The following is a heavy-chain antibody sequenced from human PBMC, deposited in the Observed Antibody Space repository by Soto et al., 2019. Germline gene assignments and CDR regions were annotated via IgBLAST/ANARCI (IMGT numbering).Heavy chain of an antibody. CDR3: XXXXXXXXXVAGTPPLARGAFDI. D-gene: IGHD6-19*01. Sequence: GGSLRLSCAASGFTFSSYAMSWVRQAPGKGLEWVSAISGSGGSTYYADSVKGRXXXXXXXXXXXXXXXXXXXXXEDXXXXXXXXXXXXXXXVAGTPPLARGAFDIWGQGTMVTVSS. CDR2: ISGSGGST. J-gene: IGHJ3*02. V-gene: IGHV3-23*01. CDR1: GFTFSSYA.